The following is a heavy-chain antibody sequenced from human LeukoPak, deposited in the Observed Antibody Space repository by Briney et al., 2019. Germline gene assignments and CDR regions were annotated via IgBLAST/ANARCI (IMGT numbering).Heavy chain of an antibody. CDR1: GGSINSYY. D-gene: IGHD5-18*01. V-gene: IGHV4-59*01. CDR3: ASIRDTAFRYWYFDL. Sequence: SETLSLICTVSGGSINSYYWSWIRQPPGKGLEWIGYFYSSGSTSYNPSLMSRVTTSVDTSKNQFSLRLSSVTAADTAIYYCASIRDTAFRYWYFDLWGRGTLVTVSS. J-gene: IGHJ2*01. CDR2: FYSSGST.